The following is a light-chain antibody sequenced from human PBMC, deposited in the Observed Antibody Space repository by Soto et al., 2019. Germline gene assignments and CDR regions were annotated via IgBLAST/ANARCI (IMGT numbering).Light chain of an antibody. CDR2: AAS. Sequence: ESVLTQSPGSLSLSPGERATLSCRASQRVSSSSLAWYQQKPGQAPRLLIYAASSRATGIPDRFSGSGSGTDFALTISRLEPEDSAVYYCQQFGSSPGYTFGQGTKLEIK. V-gene: IGKV3-20*01. CDR3: QQFGSSPGYT. J-gene: IGKJ2*01. CDR1: QRVSSSS.